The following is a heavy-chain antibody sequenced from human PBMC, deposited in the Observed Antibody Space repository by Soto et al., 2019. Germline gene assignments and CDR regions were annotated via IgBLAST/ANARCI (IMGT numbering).Heavy chain of an antibody. CDR2: INPNSGGT. CDR3: ASTQGSGVVTAILDY. Sequence: QVQLVQSGAEVKKPGASVKVSCKASGYTFTGYYMHWVRQAPGQGLEWMGWINPNSGGTNYAQKFQGRVTMTRDTSISTAYMELSRLRSDDTAVYYCASTQGSGVVTAILDYWGQGTLVTVSS. J-gene: IGHJ4*02. V-gene: IGHV1-2*02. D-gene: IGHD2-21*02. CDR1: GYTFTGYY.